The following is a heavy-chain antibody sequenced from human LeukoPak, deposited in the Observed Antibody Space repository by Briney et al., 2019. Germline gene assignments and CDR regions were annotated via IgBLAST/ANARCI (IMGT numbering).Heavy chain of an antibody. V-gene: IGHV3-30-3*01. CDR1: GFTFSSYA. CDR3: ARDEGDYVYYYYGMDV. J-gene: IGHJ6*02. D-gene: IGHD4-17*01. CDR2: ISYDGSNK. Sequence: GGSLRLSCAASGFTFSSYAMHWVRQAPGKGLEWVAVISYDGSNKYYADSVKGRSTISRDNSKNTLYLQMNSLRAEDTAVYYCARDEGDYVYYYYGMDVWGQGTTVTVSS.